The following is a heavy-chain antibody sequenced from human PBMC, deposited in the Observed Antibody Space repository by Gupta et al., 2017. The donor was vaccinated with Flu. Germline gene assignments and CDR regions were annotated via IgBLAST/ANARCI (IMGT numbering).Heavy chain of an antibody. CDR1: DGVISGRGYY. Sequence: VQLQESGPGLVKPTQTLSPTCSVSDGVISGRGYYWSWIRQHPEKGLEWIGHISKTGDTNYNPSLRSRLTILIDTSNHQFSLRLSSLSGADTAMYYCARLSDSIAYPERYFDYWGQGSLVTVSS. CDR2: ISKTGDT. CDR3: ARLSDSIAYPERYFDY. D-gene: IGHD3-22*01. V-gene: IGHV4-31*03. J-gene: IGHJ4*02.